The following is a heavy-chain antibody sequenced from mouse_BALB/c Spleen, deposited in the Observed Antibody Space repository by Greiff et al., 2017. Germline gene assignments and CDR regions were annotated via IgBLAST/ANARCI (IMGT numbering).Heavy chain of an antibody. CDR2: INPGSGGT. CDR1: GYAFTNYL. V-gene: IGHV1-54*03. D-gene: IGHD3-1*01. CDR3: ARSLGSYFDY. J-gene: IGHJ2*01. Sequence: QVQLQQSGAELVRPGTSVKVSCKASGYAFTNYLIEWVKQRPGQGLEWIGVINPGSGGTNYNEKFKGKATLTADKSSSTAYMQLSSLTSDDSAVYFCARSLGSYFDYWGQGTTLTVSS.